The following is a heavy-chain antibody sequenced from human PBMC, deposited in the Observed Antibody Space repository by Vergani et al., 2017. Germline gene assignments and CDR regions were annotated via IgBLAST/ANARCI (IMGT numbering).Heavy chain of an antibody. CDR2: ISTRSSYT. CDR3: ATSGTIHIVVAASDNEAFDM. V-gene: IGHV3-21*01. D-gene: IGHD2-15*01. Sequence: EVQLVESGGGLVKPGGSLTLSCAASGFMFNNYNLNWVRQVPGKGLEWVSTISTRSSYTHYADSVRGRFTISRDDAQNSLYLQMNSLIAEDAAVYYCATSGTIHIVVAASDNEAFDMWGQGTVVTVSS. CDR1: GFMFNNYN. J-gene: IGHJ3*02.